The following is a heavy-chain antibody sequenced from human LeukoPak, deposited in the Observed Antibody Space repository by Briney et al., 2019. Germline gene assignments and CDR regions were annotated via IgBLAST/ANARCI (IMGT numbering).Heavy chain of an antibody. D-gene: IGHD3-3*01. CDR3: ARDQPSLEDGYYYFDY. J-gene: IGHJ4*02. V-gene: IGHV6-1*01. CDR1: GDSVSTNSAA. CDR2: TYYRSKWYN. Sequence: SQTLSLTCAISGDSVSTNSAAWNWIRQSPLRGLEWLGKTYYRSKWYNDYAASVRSRITVNPDTSKNQFSLQLNSVTPEDTAVYYCARDQPSLEDGYYYFDYWSQGTLVTVSS.